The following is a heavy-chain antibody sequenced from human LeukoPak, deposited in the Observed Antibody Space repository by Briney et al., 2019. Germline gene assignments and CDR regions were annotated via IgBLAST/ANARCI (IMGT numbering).Heavy chain of an antibody. D-gene: IGHD2-15*01. CDR3: ARMRGGGIRYHYYMDV. CDR1: GGSFSDYY. V-gene: IGHV4-34*01. CDR2: INPAGST. J-gene: IGHJ6*03. Sequence: PSETLSLTCVVFGGSFSDYYWSWFRQPPGKGLEWIGEINPAGSTNYNPSLKSRLTISIHTSTNQFSLRLSSVTAADTAVYYCARMRGGGIRYHYYMDVWDKETTVIVSS.